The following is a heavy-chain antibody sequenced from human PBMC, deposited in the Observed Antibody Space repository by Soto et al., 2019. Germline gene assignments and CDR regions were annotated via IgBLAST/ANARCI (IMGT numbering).Heavy chain of an antibody. V-gene: IGHV3-53*01. D-gene: IGHD4-17*01. CDR1: GFTVTNKY. CDR3: ARVDYGDYGWYFDL. Sequence: EVQLVESGGNLIQPGGSLRLSCAASGFTVTNKYMTWVRQAPGKGLEWVSLIYSGGATSYADYVKGRFTISRDNSKDSLYLQVNSLSAEDTAVYYCARVDYGDYGWYFDLWGRGTLVTVSS. J-gene: IGHJ2*01. CDR2: IYSGGAT.